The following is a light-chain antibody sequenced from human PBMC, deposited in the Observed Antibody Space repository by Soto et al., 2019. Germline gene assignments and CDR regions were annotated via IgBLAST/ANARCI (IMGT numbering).Light chain of an antibody. J-gene: IGKJ2*01. CDR1: QSVSTY. CDR3: QQSYRTPT. V-gene: IGKV1-39*01. Sequence: DIQMTQSPSSLSASVGDRVTITCRASQSVSTYLNWYQQKPGKAPKLVIYATSTLQGGVPSRFSGSGSGTDFSLTISSLQPEDFATYYCQQSYRTPTFGQGTKLEIK. CDR2: ATS.